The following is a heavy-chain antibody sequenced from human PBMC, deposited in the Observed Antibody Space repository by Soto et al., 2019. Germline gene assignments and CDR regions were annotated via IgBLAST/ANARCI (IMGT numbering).Heavy chain of an antibody. CDR2: IYHSGST. V-gene: IGHV4-4*02. D-gene: IGHD3-22*01. CDR1: GGSISSSNW. Sequence: SETLSLTCAVSGGSISSSNWLSWVRQPPGKGLEWIGEIYHSGSTNYNPSLKSRLTISRDNSKNTLYLQMNSLRAEDTAVYYCARENAVGYYYDSSGYYFVSWGQGTLVTVSS. CDR3: ARENAVGYYYDSSGYYFVS. J-gene: IGHJ4*02.